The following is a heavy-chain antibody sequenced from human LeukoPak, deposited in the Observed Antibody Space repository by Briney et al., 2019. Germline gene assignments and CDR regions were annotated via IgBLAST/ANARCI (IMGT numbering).Heavy chain of an antibody. CDR2: IYSGVST. D-gene: IGHD3-10*01. Sequence: GGSLRLAWAVSGFTVSSNYMSWVRHAQGKGLEWVSVIYSGVSTYYADSVKGRFTISRDNSKNTLYLQMNSLRAEDTAVYYCARDLPGESWGQGTLVAVTS. J-gene: IGHJ4*02. CDR3: ARDLPGES. V-gene: IGHV3-53*01. CDR1: GFTVSSNY.